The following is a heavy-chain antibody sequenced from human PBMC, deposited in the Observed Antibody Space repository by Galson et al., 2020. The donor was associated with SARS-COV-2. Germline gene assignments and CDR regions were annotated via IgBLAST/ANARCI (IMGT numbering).Heavy chain of an antibody. Sequence: GGSLRLSCAASTFTFEHYAMHWVRQAPGKGLEWVSGINRNSGSIGYADSVKGRFTISRDNANNSLYLQMNSLRAEDTALYYCVKDIGDYYDTSGYYGAFDLLGQGTLVTVS. CDR3: VKDIGDYYDTSGYYGAFDL. J-gene: IGHJ3*01. CDR1: TFTFEHYA. CDR2: INRNSGSI. D-gene: IGHD3-22*01. V-gene: IGHV3-9*01.